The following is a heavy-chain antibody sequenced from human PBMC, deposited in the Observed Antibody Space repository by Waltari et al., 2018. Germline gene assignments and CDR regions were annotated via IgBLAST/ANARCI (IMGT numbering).Heavy chain of an antibody. V-gene: IGHV3-30*01. CDR3: ARVDSSWYYFDY. D-gene: IGHD6-13*01. J-gene: IGHJ4*02. Sequence: QVQLVESGGGVVQPGRSLRLSCAASGFTFSSYAMHWVRQAPGKGLEWVAVISYDGSNKYYADAVKGRFTISRDDSKNTLYLQMNSLGAEDTAVYNCARVDSSWYYFDYWGQGTLVTVSS. CDR1: GFTFSSYA. CDR2: ISYDGSNK.